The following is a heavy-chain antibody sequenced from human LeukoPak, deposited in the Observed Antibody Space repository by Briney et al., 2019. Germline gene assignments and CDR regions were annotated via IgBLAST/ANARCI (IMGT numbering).Heavy chain of an antibody. Sequence: GSLRLSCAASGFTFSNAWMSWVRQPPGKGLEWIGSIYYSGSTYYNPSLKSRVTISVDTSKNQFSLKLSSVTAADTAVYYCAVGFGELLPFDYWGQGTLVTVSS. J-gene: IGHJ4*02. CDR2: IYYSGST. CDR1: GFTFSNAW. V-gene: IGHV4-38-2*01. D-gene: IGHD3-10*01. CDR3: AVGFGELLPFDY.